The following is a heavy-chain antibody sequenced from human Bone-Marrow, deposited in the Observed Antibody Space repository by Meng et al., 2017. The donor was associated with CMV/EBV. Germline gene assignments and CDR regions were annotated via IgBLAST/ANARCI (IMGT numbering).Heavy chain of an antibody. CDR2: IRYDGSNK. Sequence: GESLKISCAASGFTFSSYAMHWVRQAPGKGLEWVAFIRYDGSNKYYADSVKGRFTISRDNSKNTLYLQMNSLRAEDTAVYYCAKDLYSSSDYWGQGTLVTVSS. CDR1: GFTFSSYA. D-gene: IGHD6-6*01. V-gene: IGHV3-30*02. CDR3: AKDLYSSSDY. J-gene: IGHJ4*02.